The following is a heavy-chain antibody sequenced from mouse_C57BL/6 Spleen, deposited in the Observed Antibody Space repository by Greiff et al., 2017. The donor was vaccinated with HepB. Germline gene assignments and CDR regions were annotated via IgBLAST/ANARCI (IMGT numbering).Heavy chain of an antibody. CDR2: ISSGSSTI. J-gene: IGHJ3*01. V-gene: IGHV5-17*01. CDR3: ARPEYDYDWFAY. Sequence: EVHLVESGGGLVKPGGSLKLSCAASGFTFSDYGMHWVRQAPEKGLEWVAYISSGSSTIYYADTVKGRFTISRDNAKNTLFLQMTSLRSEDTAMYYCARPEYDYDWFAYWGQGTLVTVSA. D-gene: IGHD2-4*01. CDR1: GFTFSDYG.